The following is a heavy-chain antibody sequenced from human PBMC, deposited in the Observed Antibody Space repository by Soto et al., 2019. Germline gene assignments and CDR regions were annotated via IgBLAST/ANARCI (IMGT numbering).Heavy chain of an antibody. D-gene: IGHD5-12*01. CDR3: ARRRHGYIDDAFDI. CDR2: ISGSGDTT. V-gene: IGHV3-23*01. Sequence: LRLSCAASGITFSSYAMSWVRQAPGKGLEWASSISGSGDTTYYADSVKGRVTIYRDNSKKTLYLQMTSLRAEDTAVYYCARRRHGYIDDAFDIWGQGTMVTVSS. J-gene: IGHJ3*02. CDR1: GITFSSYA.